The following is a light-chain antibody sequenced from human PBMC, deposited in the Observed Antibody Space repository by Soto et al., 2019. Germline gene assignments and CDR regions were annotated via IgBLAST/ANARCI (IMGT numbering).Light chain of an antibody. CDR2: AAS. CDR1: QGISNY. V-gene: IGKV1-27*01. J-gene: IGKJ1*01. CDR3: QKYDSAPWT. Sequence: DIQMTQSPSSLSASVRDRVTITCRASQGISNYLAWYQQKPGKVPKLLIYAASTLQSWVPSRFSGSGSGTDFTLTISRLQPEDVVTYYCQKYDSAPWTFGQGTKVEIQ.